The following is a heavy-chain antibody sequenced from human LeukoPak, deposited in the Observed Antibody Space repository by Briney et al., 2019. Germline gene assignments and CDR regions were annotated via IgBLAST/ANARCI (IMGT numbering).Heavy chain of an antibody. J-gene: IGHJ3*02. V-gene: IGHV4-59*01. CDR1: GGSISSYY. CDR2: IYYSGTT. CDR3: ARHPRGNFDI. Sequence: SETLSLTCTVSGGSISSYYWSWIRQPPGKGLEWIGYIYYSGTTNYNPSLKSRVTISVDTSKNQFSLKLSSVTAADTAVYYCARHPRGNFDIWGQGTMVTVSS. D-gene: IGHD3-10*01.